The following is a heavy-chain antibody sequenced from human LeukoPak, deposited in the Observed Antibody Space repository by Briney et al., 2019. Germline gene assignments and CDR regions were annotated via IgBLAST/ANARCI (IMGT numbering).Heavy chain of an antibody. CDR2: ISGTGSST. CDR3: AKASVAIPQYCNS. CDR1: GFTFGNYA. D-gene: IGHD2-2*02. V-gene: IGHV3-23*01. J-gene: IGHJ5*02. Sequence: GGSLRLSCEASGFTFGNYAMNWVREAPGKGLEWVSTISGTGSSTYYADSAKGRFTISRDNSKDTLFLQLNSLTAADTAMYFCAKASVAIPQYCNSWGQGTLVTVSS.